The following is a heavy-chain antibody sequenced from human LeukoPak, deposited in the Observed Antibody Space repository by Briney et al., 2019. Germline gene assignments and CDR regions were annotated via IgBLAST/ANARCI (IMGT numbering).Heavy chain of an antibody. V-gene: IGHV1-69*06. CDR1: GGTFSSYA. Sequence: ASVKVSCKASGGTFSSYAISWVRQAPGQGLEWMGGIIPIFGTANYAQKFQGRVTITADKSTSTAYMELSSLRSEDTAVYYCARVNYAGYYDSSGSQQDYWGQGTLVTVSS. D-gene: IGHD3-22*01. CDR3: ARVNYAGYYDSSGSQQDY. J-gene: IGHJ4*02. CDR2: IIPIFGTA.